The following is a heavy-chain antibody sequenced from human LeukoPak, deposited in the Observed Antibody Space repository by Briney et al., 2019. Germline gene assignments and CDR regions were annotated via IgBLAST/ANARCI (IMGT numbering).Heavy chain of an antibody. Sequence: ASVKVSCKASGGTFSSYAISWVRQAPGQGLEWMGGIIPIFGTANYAQKFQGRVTITADKSTSTAYMELSSLRSEDTAVYYCATRYYDILTGYYEEYYFDYWDQGTLVTVSS. CDR1: GGTFSSYA. D-gene: IGHD3-9*01. CDR2: IIPIFGTA. J-gene: IGHJ4*02. CDR3: ATRYYDILTGYYEEYYFDY. V-gene: IGHV1-69*06.